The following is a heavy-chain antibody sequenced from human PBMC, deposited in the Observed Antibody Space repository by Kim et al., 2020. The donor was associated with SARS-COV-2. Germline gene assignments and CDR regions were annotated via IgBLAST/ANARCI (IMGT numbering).Heavy chain of an antibody. Sequence: SETLSLTCTVSGGSISSYYWSWIRQPPGKGLEWIGYIYYSGSTNYNPSLKSRVTISVDTSKNQFSLKLSSVTAADTAVYYCARDESYYDFWSGYYYYYGMDVWGQGTTVTVSS. CDR1: GGSISSYY. CDR2: IYYSGST. D-gene: IGHD3-3*01. V-gene: IGHV4-59*01. CDR3: ARDESYYDFWSGYYYYYGMDV. J-gene: IGHJ6*02.